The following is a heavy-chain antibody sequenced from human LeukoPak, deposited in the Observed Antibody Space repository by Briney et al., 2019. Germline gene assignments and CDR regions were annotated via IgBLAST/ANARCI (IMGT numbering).Heavy chain of an antibody. D-gene: IGHD2-2*01. CDR1: GYTFTGYY. CDR3: ARDNGYCSSTSCLSAFDI. Sequence: ASVKVSCKASGYTFTGYYMHWVRQAPGQGLEWMGWINPNSGGTNFAQKFQGWVTMTRDTSISTAYMELSRLRSDDTAVYYCARDNGYCSSTSCLSAFDIWGQGTMVTVSS. J-gene: IGHJ3*02. V-gene: IGHV1-2*04. CDR2: INPNSGGT.